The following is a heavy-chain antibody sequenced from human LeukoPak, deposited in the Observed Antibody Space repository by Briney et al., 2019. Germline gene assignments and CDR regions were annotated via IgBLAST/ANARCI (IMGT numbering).Heavy chain of an antibody. CDR2: IYNDGST. D-gene: IGHD3-3*01. CDR3: ARDRLTTIFGVVNRDAFDI. CDR1: GFTFSSYA. V-gene: IGHV3-53*01. J-gene: IGHJ3*02. Sequence: GGSLRLSCAASGFTFSSYAMSWVRQAPGKGLEWVSVIYNDGSTYYADTVKGRFTISRDNSKNTVDLLVNSLRAEDTAVYYCARDRLTTIFGVVNRDAFDIWGQGTMVTVSS.